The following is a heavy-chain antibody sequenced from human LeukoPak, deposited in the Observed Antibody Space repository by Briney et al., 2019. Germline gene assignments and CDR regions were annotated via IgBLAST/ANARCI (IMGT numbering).Heavy chain of an antibody. D-gene: IGHD4-23*01. V-gene: IGHV3-23*01. CDR2: ITGSGDTT. CDR3: ARDRGNFNRGGSYFDF. Sequence: GGSLRLSCAASGFTFSRYAMSWVRQAPGKGLEWVSAITGSGDTTYYADSVKGRFTISRDNSKSTLYLQMNSLRDEDTAVYYCARDRGNFNRGGSYFDFWGQGTLVTVSS. J-gene: IGHJ4*02. CDR1: GFTFSRYA.